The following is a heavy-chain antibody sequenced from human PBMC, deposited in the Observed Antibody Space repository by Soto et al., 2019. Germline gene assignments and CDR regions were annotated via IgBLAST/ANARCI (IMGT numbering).Heavy chain of an antibody. CDR2: ISGSGGST. Sequence: GWSLRLSCAASGFTFSSYAMSWVRQAPGKGLEWVSAISGSGGSTYYADSVKGRFTISRDNSKNTLYLQMNSLRAEDTAVYYSVGHSSGWHVYWGQGTLVTVSP. CDR3: VGHSSGWHVY. D-gene: IGHD6-25*01. V-gene: IGHV3-23*01. CDR1: GFTFSSYA. J-gene: IGHJ4*02.